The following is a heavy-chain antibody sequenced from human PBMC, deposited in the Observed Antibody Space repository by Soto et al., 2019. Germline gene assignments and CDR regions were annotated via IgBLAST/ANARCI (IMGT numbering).Heavy chain of an antibody. V-gene: IGHV4-39*01. Sequence: QLQLQESGPGLVKPSETLSLTCTVSGGSISSSSYYWGWIRQPPGKGLEWIGSIYYSGSTYYNPSLKSRVTISVDTSKNQFSLKLSSVTAADTAVYYCARQVHGGVIALDYWGQGTLVTVSS. CDR3: ARQVHGGVIALDY. CDR2: IYYSGST. J-gene: IGHJ4*02. D-gene: IGHD3-16*02. CDR1: GGSISSSSYY.